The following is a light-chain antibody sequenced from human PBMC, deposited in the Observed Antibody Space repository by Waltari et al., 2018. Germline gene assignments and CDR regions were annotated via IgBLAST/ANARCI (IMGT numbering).Light chain of an antibody. CDR3: QNHERLPAV. CDR1: QSVGRY. J-gene: IGKJ1*01. CDR2: DAS. Sequence: SCRAIQSVGRYLAWYQQKPGQAPRLLIYDASSRATGIPDRFSCSGSGTDFSLTISRLEPEDFAVYYCQNHERLPAVFGQGTKVEIK. V-gene: IGKV3-20*01.